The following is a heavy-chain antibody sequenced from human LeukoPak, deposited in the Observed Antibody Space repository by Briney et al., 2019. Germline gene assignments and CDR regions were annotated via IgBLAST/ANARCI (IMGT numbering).Heavy chain of an antibody. CDR3: ARGGGWSDY. J-gene: IGHJ4*02. Sequence: GGSLRLSCAASGFTFSSYSMNWVRQAPGKGLEWVSYISSSSSTIYYADSVKGRFTISRDNAKNSLYLQMNSLRAEDTAVYYCARGGGWSDYWGQGTLVTVSS. CDR2: ISSSSSTI. V-gene: IGHV3-48*01. CDR1: GFTFSSYS. D-gene: IGHD6-19*01.